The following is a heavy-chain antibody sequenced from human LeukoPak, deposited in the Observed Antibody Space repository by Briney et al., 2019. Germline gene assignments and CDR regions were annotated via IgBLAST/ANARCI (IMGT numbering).Heavy chain of an antibody. D-gene: IGHD1-14*01. CDR1: GFLFVTHP. J-gene: IGHJ6*02. V-gene: IGHV3-23*01. CDR2: ISGSGDST. Sequence: GGALRLSGSAPGFLFVTHPLAWVPRAPGRGLDWVASISGSGDSTNYGDSVKGRFTISRDNFKRTVHLEMSNLRADDTAMYYCVRRAAVRGMDFWGLGTTVIVSS. CDR3: VRRAAVRGMDF.